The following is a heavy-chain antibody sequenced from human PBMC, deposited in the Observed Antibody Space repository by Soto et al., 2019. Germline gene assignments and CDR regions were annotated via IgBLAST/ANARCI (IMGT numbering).Heavy chain of an antibody. V-gene: IGHV4-61*01. D-gene: IGHD4-17*01. CDR2: IYYSGST. CDR1: GGSVSSGSYY. CDR3: ASTVIAYGDYSYYFDY. Sequence: SETLSLTCTVSGGSVSSGSYYWSWIRQPPGKGLEWIGYIYYSGSTNYNPSLKSRVTISVDTSKNQFSLKLSSVTAADTAVYYCASTVIAYGDYSYYFDYWGQGTLVTSPQ. J-gene: IGHJ4*02.